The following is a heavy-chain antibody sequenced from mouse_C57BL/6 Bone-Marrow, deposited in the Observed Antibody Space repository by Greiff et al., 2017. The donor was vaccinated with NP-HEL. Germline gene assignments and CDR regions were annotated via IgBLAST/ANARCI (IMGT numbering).Heavy chain of an antibody. V-gene: IGHV5-6*01. D-gene: IGHD1-1*01. Sequence: EVKVVESGGDLVKPGGSLKLSCAASGFTFSSYGMSWVRQTPDKRLEWVATISSGGSYTYYPDSVKGRFTISRDNAKNTLYLQMSSLKSEDTAMYYCARLRYYYGSSFHWYFDVWGTGTTVTVSS. CDR3: ARLRYYYGSSFHWYFDV. CDR2: ISSGGSYT. J-gene: IGHJ1*03. CDR1: GFTFSSYG.